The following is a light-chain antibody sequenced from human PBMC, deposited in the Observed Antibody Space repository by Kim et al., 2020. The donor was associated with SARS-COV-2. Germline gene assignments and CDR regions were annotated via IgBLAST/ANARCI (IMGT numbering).Light chain of an antibody. J-gene: IGLJ1*01. CDR2: CDS. V-gene: IGLV3-21*04. CDR3: QVWDSSSDLLYV. Sequence: SYELTQPPSVSVAPGKTARITCGGNNIGSKSVHWYQQKPGQAPVLVIYCDSDRPSGIPERFSGSNSGNTATLTISRVEAGDEADYYCQVWDSSSDLLYVF. CDR1: NIGSKS.